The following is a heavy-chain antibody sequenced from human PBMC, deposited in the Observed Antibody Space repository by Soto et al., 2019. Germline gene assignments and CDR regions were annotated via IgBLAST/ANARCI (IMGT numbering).Heavy chain of an antibody. V-gene: IGHV4-4*01. Sequence: QVQLQESDPGLVKPSGTLSLTCRVSGDSINNGYWWTWVRQPPGKGLAWIGEKHHRGSTNDNLSLQSRISIYLGKSKNQFSLNRSSVSVADTAVYGCASSSVWWCLDVWGQGTTVTVSS. D-gene: IGHD2-8*02. CDR3: ASSSVWWCLDV. J-gene: IGHJ6*02. CDR2: KHHRGST. CDR1: GDSINNGYW.